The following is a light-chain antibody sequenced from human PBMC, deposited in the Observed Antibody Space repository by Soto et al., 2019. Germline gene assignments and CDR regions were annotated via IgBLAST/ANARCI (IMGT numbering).Light chain of an antibody. Sequence: DTQMTQPPSTLSASVGDRVTITCRASQSISDWVAWYQQKPGKAPNLLIFDASNLKTGVPSRFSGSGSGTEFTLTISSLQPDDFATYYCQQYKSYPLTFGGGTKVDIK. CDR3: QQYKSYPLT. CDR2: DAS. J-gene: IGKJ4*01. V-gene: IGKV1-5*01. CDR1: QSISDW.